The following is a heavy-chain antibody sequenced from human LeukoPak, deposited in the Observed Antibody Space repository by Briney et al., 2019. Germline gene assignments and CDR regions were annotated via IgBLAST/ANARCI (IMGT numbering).Heavy chain of an antibody. CDR1: GGSISSGDYY. CDR3: AREISQAPWYFDY. J-gene: IGHJ4*02. Sequence: SETLSLTCTVSGGSISSGDYYWSWIRQPPGKGPEWIGYIYYSGSTYYNPSLKSRVTISVDTSKNQFSLKLSSVTAADTAVYYCAREISQAPWYFDYWGQGTLVTVSS. CDR2: IYYSGST. V-gene: IGHV4-30-4*01. D-gene: IGHD3-16*01.